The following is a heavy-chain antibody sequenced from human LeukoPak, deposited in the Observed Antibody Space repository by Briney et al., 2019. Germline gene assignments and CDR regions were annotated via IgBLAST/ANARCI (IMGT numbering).Heavy chain of an antibody. CDR2: IIPIFGTA. CDR1: GGTFSSYA. Sequence: SVKVSCKASGGTFSSYAISWVRQAPGQGLEWMGGIIPIFGTANYAQKLQGRVTMTTDTSTSTAYMELRSLRSDDTAVYYCARVYDSSGSDAFDIWGQGTMVTVSS. CDR3: ARVYDSSGSDAFDI. D-gene: IGHD3-22*01. V-gene: IGHV1-69*05. J-gene: IGHJ3*02.